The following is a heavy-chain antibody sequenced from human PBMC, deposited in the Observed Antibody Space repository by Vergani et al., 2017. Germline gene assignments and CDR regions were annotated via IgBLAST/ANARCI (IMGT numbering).Heavy chain of an antibody. V-gene: IGHV1-69*01. D-gene: IGHD3-10*01. CDR2: IIPIFGTA. CDR1: GGTFSSYA. CDR3: ARDPSYFSAFDI. Sequence: QVQLVQSGAEVKKPGSSVKVSCKASGGTFSSYAISWVRQAPGQGLEWMGGIIPIFGTANYAQKFQGRVTITADESTSTAYMELRSLRSDDTAVYYCARDPSYFSAFDIWGQGTMVTVSS. J-gene: IGHJ3*02.